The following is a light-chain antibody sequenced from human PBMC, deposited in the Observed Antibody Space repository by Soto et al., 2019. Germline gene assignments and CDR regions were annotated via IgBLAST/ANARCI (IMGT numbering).Light chain of an antibody. Sequence: QSVLTQPASVSGSPGQSITISCTGTSSDVGSYNYVSWYQQHPGKAPKLMIYEVSNRPSGVSNRFSGSNSGNTASLTISGRQAEDEADYYCNSYTSTNTWVFGTGTKLTVL. J-gene: IGLJ1*01. CDR2: EVS. CDR1: SSDVGSYNY. V-gene: IGLV2-14*01. CDR3: NSYTSTNTWV.